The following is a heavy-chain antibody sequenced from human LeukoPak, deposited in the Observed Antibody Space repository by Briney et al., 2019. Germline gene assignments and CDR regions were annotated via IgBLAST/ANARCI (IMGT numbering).Heavy chain of an antibody. D-gene: IGHD5-12*01. CDR2: ISYDGSNK. Sequence: GRSLRLSCAASGFTFSSYTLHWVRQAPGKGLEWVAIISYDGSNKYYADSVKGRFTISRDNSKNTLYLQMNSLRIEDTAVYYCARDEFMVATIVVSSLVNWGQGTLVTVSS. J-gene: IGHJ4*02. V-gene: IGHV3-30*04. CDR1: GFTFSSYT. CDR3: ARDEFMVATIVVSSLVN.